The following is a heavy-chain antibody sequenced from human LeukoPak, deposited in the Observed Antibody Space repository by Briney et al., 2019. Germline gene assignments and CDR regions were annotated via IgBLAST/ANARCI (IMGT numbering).Heavy chain of an antibody. V-gene: IGHV1-69*06. CDR2: IIPIFGTA. J-gene: IGHJ3*02. D-gene: IGHD3-22*01. Sequence: ASVKVSCKASGGTFSSYAISWVRQAPGQGLEWMGGIIPIFGTANYAQKFQGRVTITADKSTSTAYMELSSLRSEDTAVYYCARDSPYYDHAFDIWGQGTMVTVSS. CDR3: ARDSPYYDHAFDI. CDR1: GGTFSSYA.